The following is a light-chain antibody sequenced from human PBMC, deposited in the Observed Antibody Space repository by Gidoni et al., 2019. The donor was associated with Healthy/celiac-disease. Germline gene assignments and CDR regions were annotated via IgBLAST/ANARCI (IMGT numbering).Light chain of an antibody. CDR2: GKN. V-gene: IGLV3-19*01. CDR3: NSRDSSGNHLV. Sequence: STELNLDLAVSVALGQTVRITCQGDSLRSYYASWYQQKPGQAPVLVIYGKNNRPSGIPDRFSGSSSGNTASLTITVAQAEDEADYYCNSRDSSGNHLVFGGGTKLTVL. CDR1: SLRSYY. J-gene: IGLJ2*01.